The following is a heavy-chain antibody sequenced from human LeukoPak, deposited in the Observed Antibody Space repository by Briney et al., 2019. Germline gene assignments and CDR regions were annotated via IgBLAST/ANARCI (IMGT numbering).Heavy chain of an antibody. CDR1: GYTFTGYC. CDR2: INANSGST. V-gene: IGHV1-2*02. J-gene: IGHJ4*02. Sequence: ASVKVSCKASGYTFTGYCMHWVRQAPGQGLEWVGWINANSGSTNYAQKFQGRVTMTRDTSISTAYMELSSLRSDDTAVYYCARDHNWGPDYWGQGTLVSVSS. D-gene: IGHD7-27*01. CDR3: ARDHNWGPDY.